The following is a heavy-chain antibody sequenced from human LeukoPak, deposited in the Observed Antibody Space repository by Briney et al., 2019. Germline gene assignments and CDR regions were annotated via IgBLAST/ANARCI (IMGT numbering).Heavy chain of an antibody. CDR3: ARVEIVLMLYAIE. J-gene: IGHJ4*02. Sequence: PSETLSLTCAVSGYSISSGYYWGWIRQPPGKGLEWIGSIYHSGSTYYNPSLKSRVTISVDTSKNQFSLKLSSVTAADTAVYYCARVEIVLMLYAIEWGQGTLVTVSS. V-gene: IGHV4-38-2*01. CDR1: GYSISSGYY. CDR2: IYHSGST. D-gene: IGHD2-8*01.